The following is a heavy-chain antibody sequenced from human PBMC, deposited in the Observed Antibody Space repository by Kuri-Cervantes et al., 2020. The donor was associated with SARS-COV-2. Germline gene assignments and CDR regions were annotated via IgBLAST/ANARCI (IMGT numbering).Heavy chain of an antibody. D-gene: IGHD2-2*01. CDR2: IKQDGSEK. J-gene: IGHJ6*02. V-gene: IGHV3-7*01. CDR1: GFTFSSYW. CDR3: ARDSFVPAAPNYYYYGMDV. Sequence: GESLKISCAASGFTFSSYWMSWVRQAPGKGLEWVANIKQDGSEKYYVDSVKGRFTISRDNAKNSLYLQMNSLRAEDTAVYYCARDSFVPAAPNYYYYGMDVWGQGTTVTVSS.